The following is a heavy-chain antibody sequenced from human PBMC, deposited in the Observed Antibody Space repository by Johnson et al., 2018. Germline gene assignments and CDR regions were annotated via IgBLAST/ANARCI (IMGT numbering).Heavy chain of an antibody. Sequence: VQLQESGGGLVQPGGSLRLSCVASGFTFSSYWMHWVRLTPGKGLEWVSRLNNDGTSASYGDFVKGRFTTSRDNAKNKVYLQMNSLRGEDTALYFCAKDIDGTYTTRWPGAGNSYDYGMDVWGQGNKVTVSS. D-gene: IGHD6-13*01. J-gene: IGHJ6*02. CDR3: AKDIDGTYTTRWPGAGNSYDYGMDV. CDR1: GFTFSSYW. CDR2: LNNDGTSA. V-gene: IGHV3-74*01.